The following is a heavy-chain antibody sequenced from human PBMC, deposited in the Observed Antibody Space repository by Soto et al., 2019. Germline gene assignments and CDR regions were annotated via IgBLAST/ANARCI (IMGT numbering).Heavy chain of an antibody. D-gene: IGHD5-12*01. Sequence: QVQLQESGPGLVKPSETLSLTCTVSGGSISSYYWSWIRQPPGKGLEWIGYIYYSGSTNYNPSLKGRVTISVDTSKNRFSLKLGSVTAADTAVYYCAREAGGGVATIWYNWFDPWGQGTLVTVSS. CDR3: AREAGGGVATIWYNWFDP. V-gene: IGHV4-59*08. J-gene: IGHJ5*02. CDR1: GGSISSYY. CDR2: IYYSGST.